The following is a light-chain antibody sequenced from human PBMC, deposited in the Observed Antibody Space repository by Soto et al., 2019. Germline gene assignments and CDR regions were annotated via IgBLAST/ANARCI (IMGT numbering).Light chain of an antibody. CDR1: QSISNNY. CDR3: QQYANSPRT. CDR2: GAS. J-gene: IGKJ1*01. Sequence: EIVLTQSPGTLSLFAGARATLSCRASQSISNNYLAWYQQIPGQAPRLLLYGASSRVAGIPDRFSGGGSGTDFILTISRLEPEDSAVYYCQQYANSPRTFGQGTKVEIK. V-gene: IGKV3-20*01.